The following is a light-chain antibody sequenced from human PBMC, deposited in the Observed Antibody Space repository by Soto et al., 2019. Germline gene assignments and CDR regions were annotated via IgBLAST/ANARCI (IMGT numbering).Light chain of an antibody. CDR1: QSVSSRH. CDR2: DAS. J-gene: IGKJ2*01. V-gene: IGKV3-20*01. CDR3: QQYGSSPFT. Sequence: EIVLTQSPGTLSLSPGERATLSCRASQSVSSRHLAWYQQKPGQAPRLLICDASSRATGIPDRFSGSGSGTDFALTLSRLEPEDVAVYYCQQYGSSPFTFGQGTKLEIK.